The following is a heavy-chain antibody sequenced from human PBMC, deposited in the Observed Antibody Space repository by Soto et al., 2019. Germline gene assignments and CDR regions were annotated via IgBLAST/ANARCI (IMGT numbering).Heavy chain of an antibody. CDR3: AKTRGPGALIDY. CDR2: ISYDGSNK. V-gene: IGHV3-30*18. CDR1: GFTFSSYG. Sequence: PGGSLRLSCAAPGFTFSSYGMHWVRQAPGKGLEWVAVISYDGSNKYYADSVKGRFTISRDNSKNTLYLQMNSLRAEDTAVYYCAKTRGPGALIDYWGQGTLVTVSS. D-gene: IGHD2-2*01. J-gene: IGHJ4*02.